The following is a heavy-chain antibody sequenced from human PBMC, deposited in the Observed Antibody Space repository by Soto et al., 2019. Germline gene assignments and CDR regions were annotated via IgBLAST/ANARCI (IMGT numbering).Heavy chain of an antibody. V-gene: IGHV3-30*18. J-gene: IGHJ4*02. CDR1: GFTFSSYG. CDR2: ISYDGSNK. CDR3: AKTVDNRRALPFDY. Sequence: QVQLVESGGGVVQPGRSLRLSCAASGFTFSSYGMHWVRQAPGKGLEWVAVISYDGSNKYYADSVKGRFTISRDNSKNTLYLQMNSLRAEDTAVYYCAKTVDNRRALPFDYWGQGTLVTVFS. D-gene: IGHD1-20*01.